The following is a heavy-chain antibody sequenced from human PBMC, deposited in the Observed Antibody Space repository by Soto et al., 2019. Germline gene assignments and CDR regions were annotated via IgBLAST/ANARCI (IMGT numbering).Heavy chain of an antibody. CDR2: ISGSGGST. CDR1: GFTFSSYA. J-gene: IGHJ6*02. D-gene: IGHD3-10*01. Sequence: GGSLRLSCAASGFTFSSYAMSWVRQAPGKGLEWVSAISGSGGSTYYADSVKGRFTISRDNSKNTLYPQMNSLRAEDTAVYYCAKPPTHGGFGEYYYYYGMDVWGQGTTVTVSS. CDR3: AKPPTHGGFGEYYYYYGMDV. V-gene: IGHV3-23*01.